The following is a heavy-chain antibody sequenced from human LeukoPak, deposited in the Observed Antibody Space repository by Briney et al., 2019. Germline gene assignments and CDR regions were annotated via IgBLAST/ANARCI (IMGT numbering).Heavy chain of an antibody. CDR1: GGSISSSDYY. V-gene: IGHV4-39*01. CDR3: ARHISDQPDDY. J-gene: IGHJ4*02. CDR2: MSYSGKM. Sequence: PSETLSLTCTVSGGSISSSDYYWGWIRPPPGKGLEWIGCMSYSGKMFYNPSLKSRVTMSVDTTKSQISLNLRSAAAADPAVYYWARHISDQPDDYSGQGTLVTVSS.